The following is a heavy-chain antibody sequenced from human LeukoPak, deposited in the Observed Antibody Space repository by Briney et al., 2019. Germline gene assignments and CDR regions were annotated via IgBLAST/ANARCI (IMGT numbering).Heavy chain of an antibody. CDR1: GFTFNDYY. CDR3: ARISSGWEYDAFDI. D-gene: IGHD6-19*01. J-gene: IGHJ3*02. V-gene: IGHV3-21*01. CDR2: ISSSSSYI. Sequence: GGSLRLSCAASGFTFNDYYMSWVRQAPGKGLEWVSSISSSSSYIYYADSVKGRFTISRDNAKNSLYLQMNSLRAEDTAVYYCARISSGWEYDAFDIWGQGTMVTVSS.